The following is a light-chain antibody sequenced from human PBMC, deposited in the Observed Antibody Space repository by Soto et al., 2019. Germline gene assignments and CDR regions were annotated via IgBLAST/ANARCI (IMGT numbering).Light chain of an antibody. CDR2: DAS. J-gene: IGKJ5*01. V-gene: IGKV3-20*01. Sequence: EIVLTQSPGTLSLSPGERATLSCRTSQTVSSTYFAWYQQRPDQAPRLLFSDASTRATGIPDRFSCSGSGRDFTLTINRLEPEDSAVYYCQQFGSSPITFGQGTRLEMK. CDR3: QQFGSSPIT. CDR1: QTVSSTY.